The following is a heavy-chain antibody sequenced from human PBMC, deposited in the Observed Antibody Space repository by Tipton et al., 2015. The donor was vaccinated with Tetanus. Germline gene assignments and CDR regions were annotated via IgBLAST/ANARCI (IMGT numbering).Heavy chain of an antibody. Sequence: QVQLVQSGAEVKKPGASVKVSCKASGYTFTGYYMHWVRQAPGQGLEWMGWINPNSGGTNYAQKFQGWVTMTRDTSISTAYMELSRLRSDDTAVYYCARQLVVVVAATDYYGMDVWGQGTTVTVSS. CDR3: ARQLVVVVAATDYYGMDV. V-gene: IGHV1-2*04. CDR2: INPNSGGT. J-gene: IGHJ6*02. D-gene: IGHD2-15*01. CDR1: GYTFTGYY.